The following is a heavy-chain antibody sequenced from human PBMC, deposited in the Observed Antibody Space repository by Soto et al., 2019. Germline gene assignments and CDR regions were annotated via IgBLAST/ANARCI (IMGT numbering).Heavy chain of an antibody. V-gene: IGHV3-49*04. D-gene: IGHD2-8*01. CDR1: GFTFGDYG. J-gene: IGHJ4*02. CDR2: IRSKAYGGTT. Sequence: PGGSLRLSCTASGFTFGDYGMSWVRQAPGKGLEWVGFIRSKAYGGTTEYAASVKGRFTISRDDSKSIAYLQMNSLKTEDTAEYYYTRVKHDCTNGVCYATDGYYFDNWGQGTLVTVSS. CDR3: TRVKHDCTNGVCYATDGYYFDN.